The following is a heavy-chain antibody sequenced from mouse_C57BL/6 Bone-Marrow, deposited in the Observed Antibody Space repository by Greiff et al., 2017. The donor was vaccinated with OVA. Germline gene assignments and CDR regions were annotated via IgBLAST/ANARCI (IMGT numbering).Heavy chain of an antibody. V-gene: IGHV4-1*01. D-gene: IGHD1-1*02. CDR3: ARLGYYGWFAY. CDR1: GIDFSRYW. Sequence: EVQLQESGGGLVQPGGSLKLSCAASGIDFSRYWMGWVRRAPGKGLEWIGEINVDSSTINYAPSLKDKFIISRDNAKNTLYLQMSKVRSEDTALYYYARLGYYGWFAYWGQGTLVTVSA. J-gene: IGHJ3*01. CDR2: INVDSSTI.